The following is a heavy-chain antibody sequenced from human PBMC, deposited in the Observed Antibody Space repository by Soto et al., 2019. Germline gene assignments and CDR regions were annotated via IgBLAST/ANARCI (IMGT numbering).Heavy chain of an antibody. CDR1: GFTFSDYY. CDR2: ISSSGSTI. V-gene: IGHV3-11*01. D-gene: IGHD5-12*01. CDR3: ARGRHSIVATMAYGDYTYYYYYYMDV. Sequence: GGSLRLSCAASGFTFSDYYMSWIRQAPGKGLEWVSYISSSGSTIYYADSVKGRFTISRDNAKNSLYLQMNSLRAEDTAVYYCARGRHSIVATMAYGDYTYYYYYYMDVWGKGTTVTVSS. J-gene: IGHJ6*03.